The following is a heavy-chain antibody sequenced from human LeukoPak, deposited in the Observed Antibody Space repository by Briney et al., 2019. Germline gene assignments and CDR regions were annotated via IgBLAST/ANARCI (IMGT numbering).Heavy chain of an antibody. CDR3: ARVGYSSGWAEEYYYYYYMDV. CDR1: GGSFSGDY. CDR2: INDSGST. D-gene: IGHD6-19*01. J-gene: IGHJ6*03. Sequence: SETLSLTCAVYGGSFSGDYWSWIRQPPGKGLEWIGEINDSGSTNYDPSLKSRVTISVDTSKNQFSLKLSSVTAADTAVYYCARVGYSSGWAEEYYYYYYMDVWGKGTTVTVSS. V-gene: IGHV4-34*01.